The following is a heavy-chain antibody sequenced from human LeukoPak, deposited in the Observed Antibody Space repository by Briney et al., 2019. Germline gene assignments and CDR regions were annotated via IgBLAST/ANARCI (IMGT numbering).Heavy chain of an antibody. Sequence: SETLSLTCTVSGGPISSYYWSWIRQSPGKGLEWIGYIYSSGSTSYNASLKSRVTISVDTSKDQFSLNLTFVTAADTAVYYCARCGGGGYNYDSWGQGILVTVSS. V-gene: IGHV4-59*08. J-gene: IGHJ5*01. CDR1: GGPISSYY. CDR3: ARCGGGGYNYDS. D-gene: IGHD5-24*01. CDR2: IYSSGST.